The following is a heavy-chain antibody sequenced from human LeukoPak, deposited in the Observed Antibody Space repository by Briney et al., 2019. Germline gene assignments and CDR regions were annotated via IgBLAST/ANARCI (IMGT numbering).Heavy chain of an antibody. Sequence: PSETLSLTCTVSGGSISTYYWSWIRQPPGKGLEWIGYIYYSGSTNYNPSLKSRVTISLDTSKNQFSLKLSSVTAADTAVYYCARQLTQWLAFDYWGQGTLVTVSS. CDR3: ARQLTQWLAFDY. V-gene: IGHV4-59*08. CDR2: IYYSGST. CDR1: GGSISTYY. D-gene: IGHD6-19*01. J-gene: IGHJ4*02.